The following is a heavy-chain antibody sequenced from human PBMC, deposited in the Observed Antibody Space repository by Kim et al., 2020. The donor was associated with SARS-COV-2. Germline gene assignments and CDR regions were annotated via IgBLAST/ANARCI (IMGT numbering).Heavy chain of an antibody. Sequence: GGSLRLSCAASGFTFSSYAMHWVRQAPDKGLEWVAVISYDGSNKYYADSVKGRFTISRDNSKNTLYLQMNSLRAEDTAVYYCARASEVLRFLEWLLSTPSGMDVWGKGTTVTVSS. CDR2: ISYDGSNK. V-gene: IGHV3-30-3*01. J-gene: IGHJ6*03. D-gene: IGHD3-3*01. CDR1: GFTFSSYA. CDR3: ARASEVLRFLEWLLSTPSGMDV.